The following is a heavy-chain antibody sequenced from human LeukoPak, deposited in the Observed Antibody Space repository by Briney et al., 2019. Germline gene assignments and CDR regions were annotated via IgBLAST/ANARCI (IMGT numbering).Heavy chain of an antibody. J-gene: IGHJ4*02. CDR2: ISSDSSYI. CDR1: GFTFSSYS. CDR3: AREIGQQEFDY. V-gene: IGHV3-21*01. Sequence: PGGSLRLSCAASGFTFSSYSMNWVRQAPGKGLEWVSSISSDSSYIYYADSVKGRFTNSRDNAKNSLYLQMNSLRAEDTAVYYCAREIGQQEFDYWGQGTLVTVSS. D-gene: IGHD6-13*01.